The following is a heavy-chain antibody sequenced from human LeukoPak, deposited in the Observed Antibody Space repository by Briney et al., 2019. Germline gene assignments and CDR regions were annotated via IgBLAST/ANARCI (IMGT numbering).Heavy chain of an antibody. D-gene: IGHD1-1*01. CDR2: IYYSGST. V-gene: IGHV4-59*01. Sequence: SETLSLTCTVSGGSISSYYWSWIRQPPGKGLEWIGYIYYSGSTNYNPSLKSRVTISVDTSKNQFSLKLSSVTAADAAVYYCARGYYAFDIRGQGTMVTVSS. CDR1: GGSISSYY. CDR3: ARGYYAFDI. J-gene: IGHJ3*02.